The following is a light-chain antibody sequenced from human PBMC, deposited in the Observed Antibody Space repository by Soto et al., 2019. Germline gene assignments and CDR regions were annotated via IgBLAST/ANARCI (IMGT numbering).Light chain of an antibody. CDR3: SSFAPSYRVI. J-gene: IGLJ2*01. V-gene: IGLV2-11*01. Sequence: QSALTQPRSLSGSPGHSVTISCFGTSSDIGSYNAVSWYQQHPGKAPKLIIFDVFERPSGVPDRFSGSKSGNSASLTISGLQAEDESDYYCSSFAPSYRVIFGGGTKLTVL. CDR2: DVF. CDR1: SSDIGSYNA.